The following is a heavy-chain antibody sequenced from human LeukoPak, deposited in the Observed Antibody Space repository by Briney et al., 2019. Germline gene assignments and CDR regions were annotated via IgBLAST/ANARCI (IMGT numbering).Heavy chain of an antibody. Sequence: GASVKVSCKASGYTFTSYGISWVRQAPGQGLEWMGWISAYNGDTNYAQRLQGRVTTTTDTSTSTAYMEVRSLRSDDTAVYYCARDAGDYSSSWYGGYYYYGMDVWGQGTTVTVSS. J-gene: IGHJ6*02. CDR1: GYTFTSYG. CDR2: ISAYNGDT. D-gene: IGHD6-13*01. V-gene: IGHV1-18*01. CDR3: ARDAGDYSSSWYGGYYYYGMDV.